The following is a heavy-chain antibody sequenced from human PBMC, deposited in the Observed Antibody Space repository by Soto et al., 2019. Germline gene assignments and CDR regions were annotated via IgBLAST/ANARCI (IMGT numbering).Heavy chain of an antibody. Sequence: QVQLVQSGAEEKKPGASVKVSCKASGYTFTSYAMHWVRQAPGQRLEWMGRINAGNGNRKYSQRFQGRVTITRDTSARTAYMALSSLRSEDPAVYYCASEYYGGEFDYWGQGTLVTVSS. CDR2: INAGNGNR. V-gene: IGHV1-3*05. CDR3: ASEYYGGEFDY. D-gene: IGHD4-17*01. J-gene: IGHJ4*02. CDR1: GYTFTSYA.